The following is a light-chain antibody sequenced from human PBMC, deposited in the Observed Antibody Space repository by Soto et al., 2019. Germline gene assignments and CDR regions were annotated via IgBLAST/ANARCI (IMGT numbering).Light chain of an antibody. CDR3: QQRSNPLT. Sequence: EIVLTQSPATLSLSPGERATLSCRASQSVSSYLAWYQQKPGQAPRLLIYDASNRATGIPARFSGSGSGTYFTLTISRLEPEDVAVYYCQQRSNPLTFGGGTKVEIK. J-gene: IGKJ4*01. V-gene: IGKV3-11*01. CDR2: DAS. CDR1: QSVSSY.